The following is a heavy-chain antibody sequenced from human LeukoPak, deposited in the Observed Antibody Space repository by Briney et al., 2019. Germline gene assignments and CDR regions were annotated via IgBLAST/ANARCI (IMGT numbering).Heavy chain of an antibody. CDR1: GFTFSSYS. J-gene: IGHJ4*02. D-gene: IGHD4-17*01. CDR3: AKGMGFLTSVDY. Sequence: GGSLRLSCAASGFTFSSYSMNWVRQAPGKGLEWVSSITSRSSFIYYGDSVKGRFTMSRDNAKNSLYLQMNSLRVEDTAVYYCAKGMGFLTSVDYWGQGTLVTVSS. CDR2: ITSRSSFI. V-gene: IGHV3-21*01.